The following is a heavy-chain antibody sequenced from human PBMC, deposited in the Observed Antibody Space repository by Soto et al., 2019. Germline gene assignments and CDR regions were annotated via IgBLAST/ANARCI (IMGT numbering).Heavy chain of an antibody. J-gene: IGHJ4*02. V-gene: IGHV3-30-3*01. CDR2: ISDDGIKK. Sequence: GSLRLSCADSGFTFSGYVMHWVRQAPGKGLEWVALISDDGIKKDYANSVKGRFTISRDNSKNTLYLQMNSLRPEDTAVYYCARDRRGLPHSSAWSPVGYYFGSWGQGTLVTVSS. CDR1: GFTFSGYV. D-gene: IGHD6-19*01. CDR3: ARDRRGLPHSSAWSPVGYYFGS.